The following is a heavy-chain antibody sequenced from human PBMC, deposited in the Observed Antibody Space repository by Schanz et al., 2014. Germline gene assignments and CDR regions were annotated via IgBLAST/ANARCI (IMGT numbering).Heavy chain of an antibody. CDR3: ARGGYSSGWYDRDIAHFDY. J-gene: IGHJ4*02. CDR2: ISAYNGNT. Sequence: QVQLVQSGAEVKKPGASVKVSCKASGYTFTSYGINWVRQAPGQGLEWMGWISAYNGNTNYAQKLQGRVTMTTDTSTSTSYIEVKSLRSNDTAVYYCARGGYSSGWYDRDIAHFDYWGQGTLVTVSS. V-gene: IGHV1-18*01. CDR1: GYTFTSYG. D-gene: IGHD6-19*01.